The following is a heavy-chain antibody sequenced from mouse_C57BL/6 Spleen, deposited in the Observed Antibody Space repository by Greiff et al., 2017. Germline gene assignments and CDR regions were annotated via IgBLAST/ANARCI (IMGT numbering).Heavy chain of an antibody. CDR1: GFTFSDYG. J-gene: IGHJ4*01. CDR2: ISSGSSTI. CDR3: ARKGDYDYSYAMDY. Sequence: EVMLVESGGGLVKPGGSLKLSCAASGFTFSDYGMPWVRQAPEKGLEWVAYISSGSSTIYYADTVKGRFPMSRDTAKNTLFLQITSMRSEDTAMYYGARKGDYDYSYAMDYWGQGTSVTVSS. V-gene: IGHV5-17*01. D-gene: IGHD2-4*01.